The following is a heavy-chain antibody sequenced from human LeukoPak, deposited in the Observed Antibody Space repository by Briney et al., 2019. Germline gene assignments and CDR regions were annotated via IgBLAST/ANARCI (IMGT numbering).Heavy chain of an antibody. Sequence: SGPTLVNPTQTLTLTCTFSGFSLTTSGICVSWIRQPPGKALEGLSRIEWEDYKFYSTSLKTRLTICKDTSKNQAVLTMTNLDPVDTATYYCARTRFGDQGSRIDFWGQGTLVTVSS. CDR3: ARTRFGDQGSRIDF. V-gene: IGHV2-70*17. J-gene: IGHJ4*02. D-gene: IGHD3-10*01. CDR2: IEWEDYK. CDR1: GFSLTTSGIC.